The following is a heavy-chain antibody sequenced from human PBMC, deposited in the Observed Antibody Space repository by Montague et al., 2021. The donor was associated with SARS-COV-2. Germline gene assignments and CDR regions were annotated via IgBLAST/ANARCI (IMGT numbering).Heavy chain of an antibody. Sequence: SETLSLTCALYGGSFSGYYWSWIRQPPEKGLEWIGEINQSGRTNNDPSLKSRVIISVDTSKNQFSLKLSSVTAADTAVYYCARRGSSVWGVTVSAELDYWGRGILVIVSS. J-gene: IGHJ4*02. D-gene: IGHD3-10*01. CDR2: INQSGRT. CDR3: ARRGSSVWGVTVSAELDY. V-gene: IGHV4-34*01. CDR1: GGSFSGYY.